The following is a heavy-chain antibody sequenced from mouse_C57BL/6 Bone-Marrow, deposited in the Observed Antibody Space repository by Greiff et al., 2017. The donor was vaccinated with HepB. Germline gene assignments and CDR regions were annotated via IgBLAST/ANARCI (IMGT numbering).Heavy chain of an antibody. CDR3: ARHGYGSFAWFAY. CDR1: GFTFSDYY. CDR2: ISNGGGST. V-gene: IGHV5-12*01. Sequence: EVQVVESGGGLVQPGGSLKLSCAASGFTFSDYYMYWVRQTPEKRLEWVAYISNGGGSTYYPDTVKGRFTISRDNAKNTLYLQMSRLKSEDTAIYYCARHGYGSFAWFAYWCQGTLVTVSA. D-gene: IGHD1-1*01. J-gene: IGHJ3*01.